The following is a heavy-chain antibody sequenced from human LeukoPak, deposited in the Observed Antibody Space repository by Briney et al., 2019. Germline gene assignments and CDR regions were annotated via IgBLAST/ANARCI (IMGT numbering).Heavy chain of an antibody. V-gene: IGHV3-15*01. J-gene: IGHJ4*02. CDR1: GFSFGPTW. D-gene: IGHD3-22*01. Sequence: GGSLRLSCASSGFSFGPTWMSWVRQAPGKGLEWAGLIKSKNGGGTADYATPVKGRFTISRDDSKNMVYLQMDSLKSEDTARYYCTAVSSHTDNSKWFLFLSFWGQGAVVTVSS. CDR3: TAVSSHTDNSKWFLFLSF. CDR2: IKSKNGGGTA.